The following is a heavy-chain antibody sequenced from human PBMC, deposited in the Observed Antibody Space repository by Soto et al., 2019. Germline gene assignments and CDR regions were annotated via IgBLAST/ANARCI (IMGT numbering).Heavy chain of an antibody. V-gene: IGHV3-7*01. CDR3: ARDLDLRDFWSGHFGGVWFDP. D-gene: IGHD3-3*01. J-gene: IGHJ5*02. CDR2: IKQDGSEK. CDR1: GFTFSSYW. Sequence: EVQLVESGGGLVQPGGSLRLSCAASGFTFSSYWMSWVRQAPGKGLEWVANIKQDGSEKYYVDSVKGRFTISRDNAKNSLYLHMNSMNAEDTAVYYCARDLDLRDFWSGHFGGVWFDPWGQGTLVTVSS.